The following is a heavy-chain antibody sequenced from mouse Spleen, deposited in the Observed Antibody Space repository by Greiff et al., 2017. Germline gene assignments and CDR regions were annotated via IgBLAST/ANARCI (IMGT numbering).Heavy chain of an antibody. Sequence: EVKLMESGGGLVKPGGSLKLSCAASGFTFSDYGMHWVRQAPEKGLEWVAYISSGSSTIYYADTVKGRFTISRDNAKNTLFLQMTSLRSEDTAMYYCARARYYYGSSYGYFDVWGTGTTVTVSS. D-gene: IGHD1-1*01. CDR1: GFTFSDYG. J-gene: IGHJ1*03. V-gene: IGHV5-17*01. CDR3: ARARYYYGSSYGYFDV. CDR2: ISSGSSTI.